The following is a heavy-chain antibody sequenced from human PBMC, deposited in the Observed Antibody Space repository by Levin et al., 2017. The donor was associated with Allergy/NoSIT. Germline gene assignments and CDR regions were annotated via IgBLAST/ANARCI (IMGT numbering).Heavy chain of an antibody. D-gene: IGHD2-15*01. CDR3: ARDCPGSTERSEAFDI. V-gene: IGHV1-2*02. J-gene: IGHJ3*02. Sequence: GGSLRLSCKASGYTFTGYYMHWVRQAPGQGLEWMGWINPNSGGTNYAQKFQGRVTMTRDTSISTAYMELSRLRSDDTAVYYCARDCPGSTERSEAFDIWGQGTMVTVSS. CDR2: INPNSGGT. CDR1: GYTFTGYY.